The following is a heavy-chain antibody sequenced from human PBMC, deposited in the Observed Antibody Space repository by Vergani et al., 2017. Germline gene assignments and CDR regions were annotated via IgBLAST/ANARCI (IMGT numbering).Heavy chain of an antibody. CDR2: INHSGST. CDR1: GGSFSGYY. V-gene: IGHV4-34*01. D-gene: IGHD1-1*01. CDR3: ARGPAPRRGYYYFDY. J-gene: IGHJ4*02. Sequence: QVQLQQWGAGLLKPSETLSLTCAVYGGSFSGYYWSWIRQPPGKGLESIGEINHSGSTNYNPSLKSRVTISVDTSKNQFSLKLSSVTAADTAVYYCARGPAPRRGYYYFDYWGQGTLVTVSS.